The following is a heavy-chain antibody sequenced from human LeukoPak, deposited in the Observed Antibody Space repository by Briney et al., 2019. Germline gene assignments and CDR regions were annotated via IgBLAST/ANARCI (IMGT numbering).Heavy chain of an antibody. CDR1: GFTFSSYG. CDR3: AKDVGHCSGGDCSYLDY. J-gene: IGHJ4*02. D-gene: IGHD2-15*01. CDR2: ISYDGSDK. V-gene: IGHV3-30*18. Sequence: PGRSLRLSCAASGFTFSSYGMPWVRQAPGKGLEWVAVISYDGSDKYYADSVKGRFTISRDNSKNTLYLQMNSLRAEDTAVYYCAKDVGHCSGGDCSYLDYWGQGTLVTVSS.